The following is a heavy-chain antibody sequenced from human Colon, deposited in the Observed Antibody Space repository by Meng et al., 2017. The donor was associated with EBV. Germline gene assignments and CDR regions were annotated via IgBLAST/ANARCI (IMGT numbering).Heavy chain of an antibody. V-gene: IGHV4-39*05. CDR3: VISSHN. CDR1: GGSITSTSSY. D-gene: IGHD3-3*02. Sequence: QLQLQAVVPGPVNPVATPARTSTNTGGSITSTSSYGGWVRQPPGKGLEWIGRIKYRGSTNYNPSLKMRSSMSVDMAKNQFSLKVNSVTAADTAIYYCVISSHNWGQGTLVTVSS. J-gene: IGHJ4*02. CDR2: IKYRGST.